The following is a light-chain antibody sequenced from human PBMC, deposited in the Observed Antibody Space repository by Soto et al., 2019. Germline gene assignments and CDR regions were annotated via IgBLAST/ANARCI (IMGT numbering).Light chain of an antibody. J-gene: IGKJ5*01. CDR1: QSVSIY. CDR3: QQRSSWPLIT. CDR2: DAS. V-gene: IGKV3-11*01. Sequence: EIVLTQSPATLSLSPGETATLSCRASQSVSIYLAWYQQKPGQAPRLLIYDASNRATGIPARFRGSGSGTDFTLTISSLEPGDFAIYYCQQRSSWPLITFGQVTPLEIK.